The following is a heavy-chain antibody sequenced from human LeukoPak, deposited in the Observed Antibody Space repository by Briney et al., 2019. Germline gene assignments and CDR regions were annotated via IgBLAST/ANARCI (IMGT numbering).Heavy chain of an antibody. V-gene: IGHV3-15*01. CDR3: TTAYDSSGPSGDY. CDR2: IKSKTDAGTT. D-gene: IGHD3-22*01. Sequence: PGGSLRLSCVISEFTFNNAWMSWARQAPGKGLEWVGRIKSKTDAGTTDYAAPVKGRFTISRDDSKNTLYLQMNSLKTEDTAVYYCTTAYDSSGPSGDYWGQGTLVTVSS. CDR1: EFTFNNAW. J-gene: IGHJ4*02.